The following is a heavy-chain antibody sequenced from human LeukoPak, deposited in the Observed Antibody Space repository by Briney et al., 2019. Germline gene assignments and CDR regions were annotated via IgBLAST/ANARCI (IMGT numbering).Heavy chain of an antibody. D-gene: IGHD3-10*01. CDR3: VRCHGSGTTPLN. Sequence: SGTLSLTCTVSGGSISSGGYYWSWIRQHPGKGLEWIGYIYYSGSTYYNPSLKSRVTISVDTSNNQFSLKLSSVTAADTAVYYCVRCHGSGTTPLNWGQGTLVTVSS. CDR2: IYYSGST. V-gene: IGHV4-31*03. J-gene: IGHJ4*02. CDR1: GGSISSGGYY.